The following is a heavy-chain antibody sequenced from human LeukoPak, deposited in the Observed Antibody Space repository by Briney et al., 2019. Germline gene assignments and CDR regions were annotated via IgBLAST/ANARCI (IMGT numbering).Heavy chain of an antibody. J-gene: IGHJ4*02. CDR3: AKFPNC. CDR1: GFTFSSYA. CDR2: SGPGGGT. V-gene: IGHV3-23*01. Sequence: WGSLRLSCAASGFTFSSYAMNWVRQAPGKGLEWVSTSGPGGGTYYADSVKGRFTISGDNSKNTLYLQMNSLRAEDTAVYYCAKFPNCWGQGALVTVSS.